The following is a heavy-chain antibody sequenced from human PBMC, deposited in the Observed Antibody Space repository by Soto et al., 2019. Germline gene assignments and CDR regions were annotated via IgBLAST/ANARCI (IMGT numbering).Heavy chain of an antibody. J-gene: IGHJ2*01. CDR3: ARDRYSSSSYWYFDL. CDR1: GGSISSGGYY. Sequence: QVQLQESGPGLVKPSQTLSLTCTVSGGSISSGGYYWSWIRQHPGKGLEWIGYIYYSGSTYYNPSLKSRVTISVDTSKNQFSLKLSSVTAADTAVYYCARDRYSSSSYWYFDLWGRGTLVTVSS. D-gene: IGHD6-6*01. CDR2: IYYSGST. V-gene: IGHV4-31*03.